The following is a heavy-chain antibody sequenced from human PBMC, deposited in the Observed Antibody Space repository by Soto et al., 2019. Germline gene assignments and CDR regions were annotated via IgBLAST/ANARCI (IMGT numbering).Heavy chain of an antibody. CDR3: AREATDSALVVVHSAGLDV. D-gene: IGHD2-15*01. CDR2: INQSGSA. V-gene: IGHV4-34*01. J-gene: IGHJ6*04. Sequence: ASETLSLTCAVYGGSFSGYYWSWIRQPPGKGLEWIGEINQSGSANSNPSLKSRVTISVDTSRNSFSLKLSSVTAADTAVYYCAREATDSALVVVHSAGLDVWGKGTTVTVSS. CDR1: GGSFSGYY.